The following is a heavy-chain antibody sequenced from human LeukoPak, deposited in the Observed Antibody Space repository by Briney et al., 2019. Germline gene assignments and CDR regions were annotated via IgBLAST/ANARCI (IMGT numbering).Heavy chain of an antibody. J-gene: IGHJ4*02. V-gene: IGHV4-34*01. CDR3: ARHRRYCSSSNCYTFDY. CDR2: IYNSGST. Sequence: SETLSLTCAVYGGSFSGYYWSWIRQPPGKGLEWIGSIYNSGSTYYNPSLKSRVTISVDTSKNHFSLNLNSVTAADTAVYYCARHRRYCSSSNCYTFDYWGQGALVTVSS. D-gene: IGHD2-2*02. CDR1: GGSFSGYY.